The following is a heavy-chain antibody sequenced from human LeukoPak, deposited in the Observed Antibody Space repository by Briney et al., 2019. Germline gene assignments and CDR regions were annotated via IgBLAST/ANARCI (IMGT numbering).Heavy chain of an antibody. Sequence: GGSLRLSCAASGFTFSDYYMSWIRQAPGKGLEWISYISYNGRTIHYADSVKGRFIISRDNTKKSLYLQMNSLKVEDTAVYYCARAAGWLDPWGRGTLVTVPS. D-gene: IGHD6-13*01. CDR3: ARAAGWLDP. J-gene: IGHJ5*01. CDR2: ISYNGRTI. CDR1: GFTFSDYY. V-gene: IGHV3-11*01.